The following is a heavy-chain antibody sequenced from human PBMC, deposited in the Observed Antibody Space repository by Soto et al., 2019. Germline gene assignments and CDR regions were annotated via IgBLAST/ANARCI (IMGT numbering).Heavy chain of an antibody. D-gene: IGHD2-2*01. CDR1: GFTFSNAW. J-gene: IGHJ6*03. Sequence: EVQLVESGGGLVKPGGSLRLSCAASGFTFSNAWMSWVRQAPGKGLEWVGRIKSKTDGGTTDYAAPVKDRFTISRDDSKNTLYLQMNSLKTEDTAVYYCTTDGSYCSSTSCYSYYYYYYMDVWGKGTTVTVSS. CDR3: TTDGSYCSSTSCYSYYYYYYMDV. V-gene: IGHV3-15*01. CDR2: IKSKTDGGTT.